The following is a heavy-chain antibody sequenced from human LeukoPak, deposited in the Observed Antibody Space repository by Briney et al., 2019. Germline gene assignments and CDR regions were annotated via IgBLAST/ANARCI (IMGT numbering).Heavy chain of an antibody. D-gene: IGHD3-22*01. Sequence: PGGSLRLSCAASGFTFSNYEMNWVRQAPGKGLEWASYISTSGSTIYYADSVKGRFTISRDNAKNSLYLQMNSLRAEDTAVYYCARDGPAYYDSSGYSDYWGRGILVTVSS. J-gene: IGHJ4*02. CDR1: GFTFSNYE. CDR3: ARDGPAYYDSSGYSDY. CDR2: ISTSGSTI. V-gene: IGHV3-48*03.